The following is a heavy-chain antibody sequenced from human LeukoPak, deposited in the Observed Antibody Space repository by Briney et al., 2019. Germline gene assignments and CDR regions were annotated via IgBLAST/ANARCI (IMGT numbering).Heavy chain of an antibody. J-gene: IGHJ4*02. CDR2: IYPDDSDT. CDR1: GYKFTSYW. V-gene: IGHV5-51*01. CDR3: ARHIGLTTRYLDF. Sequence: GESLKISCNGSGYKFTSYWIAWVRQMPGKGLEWMGMIYPDDSDTRYSLSFQGHVTISADKSITTAYLQWSSLKASDTAMYYCARHIGLTTRYLDFWGQGTLVTVSS. D-gene: IGHD4/OR15-4a*01.